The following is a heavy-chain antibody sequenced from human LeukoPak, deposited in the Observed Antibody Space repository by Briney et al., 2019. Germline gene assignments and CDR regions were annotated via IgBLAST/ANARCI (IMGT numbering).Heavy chain of an antibody. CDR1: GFTFSSYA. J-gene: IGHJ3*02. D-gene: IGHD3-10*01. Sequence: GGSLRLSCAASGFTFSSYAMSWVRQAPGKGLEWVSGISGSGGSTYYADSVKGRFTIPRDNSKNTLYLQMNSLRAEDTAVYYCAKDGAGYGSGSNSAFDIWGQGTMVTVSS. CDR3: AKDGAGYGSGSNSAFDI. V-gene: IGHV3-23*01. CDR2: ISGSGGST.